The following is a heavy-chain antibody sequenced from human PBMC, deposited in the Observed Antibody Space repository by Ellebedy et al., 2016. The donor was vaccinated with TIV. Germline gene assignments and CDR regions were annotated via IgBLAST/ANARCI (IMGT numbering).Heavy chain of an antibody. D-gene: IGHD2-21*02. Sequence: GGSLRLSXAASGFTIGDYSMNWVRQAPGMGLEWVSLISSSSDYIYYTPSVRGRFTISRDNAKNSLYLQMNSLRAEDTAVYHCVRGCGGDCRLHFDFWGQGSLVTVSS. J-gene: IGHJ4*02. CDR2: ISSSSDYI. V-gene: IGHV3-21*01. CDR1: GFTIGDYS. CDR3: VRGCGGDCRLHFDF.